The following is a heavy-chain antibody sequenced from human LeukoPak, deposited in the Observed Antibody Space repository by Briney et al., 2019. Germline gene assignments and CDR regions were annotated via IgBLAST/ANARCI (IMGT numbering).Heavy chain of an antibody. D-gene: IGHD1-14*01. V-gene: IGHV3-20*04. Sequence: GGSLRLSCAASGFTFDDYGMSWVRQAPGKGLEWVSGINWNGGSTGYADSVKGRFTISRDYAKNTIYLQMNSLRAEDTAVYYCVTVVPGAPNLLGYWGQGTLVTVSS. CDR2: INWNGGST. CDR3: VTVVPGAPNLLGY. CDR1: GFTFDDYG. J-gene: IGHJ4*02.